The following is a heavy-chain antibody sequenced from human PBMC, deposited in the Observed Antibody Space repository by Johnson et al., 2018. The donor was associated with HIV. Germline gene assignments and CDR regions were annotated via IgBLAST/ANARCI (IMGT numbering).Heavy chain of an antibody. CDR1: GFTFDDYA. D-gene: IGHD6-6*01. CDR3: AKGIAARTDAFDI. CDR2: ISWNSGSI. J-gene: IGHJ3*02. Sequence: VQLVESGGGLVQPGRSLRLSCAASGFTFDDYAMHWVRQAPGKGLEWVSGISWNSGSIGYADSVQGRFTISRDNSKNTLYLQMNSLRAEDTAVYYCAKGIAARTDAFDIWGQGTMVTVSS. V-gene: IGHV3-9*01.